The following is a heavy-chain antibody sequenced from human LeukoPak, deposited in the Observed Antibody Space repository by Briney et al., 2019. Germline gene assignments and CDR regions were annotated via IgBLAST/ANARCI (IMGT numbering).Heavy chain of an antibody. Sequence: ASVKVSCKASGYTFTGYYMHWVRQAPGQGLEWMGWINPNSGGTNYAQKFQGRVTMTRDMSTSTVYMELSSLRSEDTAVYYCARSALEGYSYGYGTAYYYYYYMDVWGKGTTVTVSS. CDR3: ARSALEGYSYGYGTAYYYYYYMDV. D-gene: IGHD5-18*01. CDR2: INPNSGGT. V-gene: IGHV1-2*02. J-gene: IGHJ6*03. CDR1: GYTFTGYY.